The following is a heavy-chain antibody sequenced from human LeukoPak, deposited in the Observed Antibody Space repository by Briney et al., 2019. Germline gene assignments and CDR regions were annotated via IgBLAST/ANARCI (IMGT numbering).Heavy chain of an antibody. J-gene: IGHJ4*02. V-gene: IGHV3-30-3*01. Sequence: ERSLRLSCAASGFTFSSYAMHWVRQAPGKGLEWVAVISYDGSNKYYADSVKGRFTISRDNSKNTLYLQMNSLRAEDTAVYYCARDTMVRGVYYFDYWGQGTLVTVSS. D-gene: IGHD3-10*01. CDR2: ISYDGSNK. CDR1: GFTFSSYA. CDR3: ARDTMVRGVYYFDY.